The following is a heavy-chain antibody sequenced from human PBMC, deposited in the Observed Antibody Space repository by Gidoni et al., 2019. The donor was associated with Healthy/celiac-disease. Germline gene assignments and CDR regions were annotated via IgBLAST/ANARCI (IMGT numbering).Heavy chain of an antibody. D-gene: IGHD6-19*01. CDR1: GGTFSSYA. J-gene: IGHJ4*02. CDR2: IIPILGIA. V-gene: IGHV1-69*04. CDR3: ARDRDSSGHDY. Sequence: QVQLVQSGAEVKKPGSSVKVSCTASGGTFSSYAISWVRQAPGQGLEWMGRIIPILGIANYAQKFQGRVTITADKSTSTAYMELSSLRSEDTAVYYCARDRDSSGHDYWGQGTLVTVSS.